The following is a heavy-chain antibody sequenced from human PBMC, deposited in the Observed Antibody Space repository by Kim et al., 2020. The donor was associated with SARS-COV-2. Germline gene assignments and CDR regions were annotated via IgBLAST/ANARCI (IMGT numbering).Heavy chain of an antibody. Sequence: GNPTYAQGFTGRFVFSLDTSVSTAYLQISSLKAEDTAVYYCAREPAEYVVYWGQGTLVTVSS. CDR2: GNP. V-gene: IGHV7-4-1*02. CDR3: AREPAEYVVY. J-gene: IGHJ4*02.